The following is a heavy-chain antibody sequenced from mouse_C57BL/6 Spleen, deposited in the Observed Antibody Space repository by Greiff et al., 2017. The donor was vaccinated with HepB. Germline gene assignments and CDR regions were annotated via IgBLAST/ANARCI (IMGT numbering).Heavy chain of an antibody. CDR1: GFTFSDYY. Sequence: DVHLVESEGGLVQPGSSMKLSCTASGFTFSDYYMAWVRQVPEKGLEWVANINYDGSSTYYLDSLKSRFIISRDNAKNILYLQMSSLKSEDTATYYCARGRAGTDYYAMDYWGQGTSVTVSS. D-gene: IGHD3-3*01. CDR2: INYDGSST. V-gene: IGHV5-16*01. CDR3: ARGRAGTDYYAMDY. J-gene: IGHJ4*01.